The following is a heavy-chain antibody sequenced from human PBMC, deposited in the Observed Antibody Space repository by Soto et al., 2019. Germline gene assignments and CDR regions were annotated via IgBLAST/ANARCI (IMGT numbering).Heavy chain of an antibody. Sequence: QVQLVESGGGVVQPGSSLRLSCAASGFTFSSYGMHWVRQAPGKGLEWVAVIWYDGSNKYYADSVKGRFTISRDNSKNTLYLQMNSLRAEDTAVYYCARDCLVIPHRVIDYWGQGTLVTVSS. V-gene: IGHV3-33*01. CDR1: GFTFSSYG. J-gene: IGHJ4*02. CDR3: ARDCLVIPHRVIDY. CDR2: IWYDGSNK. D-gene: IGHD2-15*01.